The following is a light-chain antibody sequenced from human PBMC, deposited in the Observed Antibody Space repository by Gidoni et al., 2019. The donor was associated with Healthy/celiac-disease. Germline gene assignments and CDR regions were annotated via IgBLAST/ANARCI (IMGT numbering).Light chain of an antibody. J-gene: IGKJ3*01. Sequence: DLQMTQSTSSLAAYVGDRVTITFQASHEISNYLNWYQQKPGKAPKLLIYDASNLETGVPSRFSGSGSGTDFTFTSSSLQPEDIATYYCQQYDNLVFTFGPXTKVDIK. CDR1: HEISNY. CDR2: DAS. V-gene: IGKV1-33*01. CDR3: QQYDNLVFT.